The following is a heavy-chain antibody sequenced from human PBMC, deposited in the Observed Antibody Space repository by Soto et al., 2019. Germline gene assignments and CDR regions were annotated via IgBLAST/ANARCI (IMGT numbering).Heavy chain of an antibody. Sequence: GGSLRLSCAASGFTFSSYGMHWVRQAPGKGLEWVAVIWYDGSNKYYADSMKGRFTISRDNSKNTLYLQMNSLRAEDTAVYYCARGYCSSTSCYGYYYYYMDVWGKGTTVTVSS. J-gene: IGHJ6*03. V-gene: IGHV3-33*01. CDR3: ARGYCSSTSCYGYYYYYMDV. CDR2: IWYDGSNK. D-gene: IGHD2-2*01. CDR1: GFTFSSYG.